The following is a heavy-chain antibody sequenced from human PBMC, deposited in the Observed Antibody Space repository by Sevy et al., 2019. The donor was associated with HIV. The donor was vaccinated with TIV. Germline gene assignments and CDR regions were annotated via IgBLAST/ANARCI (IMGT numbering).Heavy chain of an antibody. CDR2: IKQDGSEK. Sequence: GGSLRLSCAASAFTFSTYAMHWVRQAPGKGLEWVVNIKQDGSEKYYVDSVKGRFTISRDNAKNSLYLQMNSLRAEDTAVYYCAREPYYDYVWGSYPLGAFDIWGQGTMVTVSS. J-gene: IGHJ3*02. V-gene: IGHV3-7*01. CDR3: AREPYYDYVWGSYPLGAFDI. D-gene: IGHD3-16*02. CDR1: AFTFSTYA.